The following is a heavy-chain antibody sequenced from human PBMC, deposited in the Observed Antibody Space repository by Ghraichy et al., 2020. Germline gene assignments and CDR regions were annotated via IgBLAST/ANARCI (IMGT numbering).Heavy chain of an antibody. Sequence: QTLSLTCAVYGGSFSGYYWTWIRQPPGKGLEWIGEINHSGSTNYNPSLKSRVSISVDTSKNQFSLKLSSVTAADTAVYYCARPQSSYYYYIDVWGKGTTITVSS. J-gene: IGHJ6*03. CDR1: GGSFSGYY. V-gene: IGHV4-34*01. CDR2: INHSGST. D-gene: IGHD3-10*01. CDR3: ARPQSSYYYYIDV.